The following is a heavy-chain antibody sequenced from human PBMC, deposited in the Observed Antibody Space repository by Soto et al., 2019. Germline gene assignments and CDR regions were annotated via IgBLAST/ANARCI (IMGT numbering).Heavy chain of an antibody. V-gene: IGHV3-23*01. Sequence: EMQLLESGGGLVQAGGSLRLSCAASGFTVSSYALNWVRQAPGKGLEWVSGISASTYYADSVKGWFTISRDTYKNTQYLQMNSLRAEVTAIYFCAIRRYSTRWYCLDYWGQGTLVTVSS. CDR2: ISAST. J-gene: IGHJ4*02. CDR1: GFTVSSYA. D-gene: IGHD6-13*01. CDR3: AIRRYSTRWYCLDY.